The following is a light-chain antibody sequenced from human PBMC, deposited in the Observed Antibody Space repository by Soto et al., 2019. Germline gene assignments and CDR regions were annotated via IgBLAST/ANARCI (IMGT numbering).Light chain of an antibody. Sequence: QSVLTQPPSLSAAPGQKVTISCSGSNSNIGGNSVSWYQQLPGTAPKLLIYDDNKRPSGIPDRFSGSKSGTSATLGITGFQTGDEADYYCGSWDSSLSAYVFGTGTKVTVL. CDR1: NSNIGGNS. CDR3: GSWDSSLSAYV. J-gene: IGLJ1*01. V-gene: IGLV1-51*01. CDR2: DDN.